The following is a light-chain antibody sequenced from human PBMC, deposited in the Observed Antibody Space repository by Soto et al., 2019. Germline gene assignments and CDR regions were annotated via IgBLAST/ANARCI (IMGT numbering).Light chain of an antibody. J-gene: IGKJ1*01. CDR2: DAS. CDR3: QQYNSYSGVPWT. CDR1: QSISSW. Sequence: DIQMTQSPSTLSASVGDRVTITCRASQSISSWLAWYQQKPGKAPKLLIYDASSLESGVPSRFSGSGSGTEFTLTISSLQPDDFATYYCQQYNSYSGVPWTFGQGTKVEIK. V-gene: IGKV1-5*01.